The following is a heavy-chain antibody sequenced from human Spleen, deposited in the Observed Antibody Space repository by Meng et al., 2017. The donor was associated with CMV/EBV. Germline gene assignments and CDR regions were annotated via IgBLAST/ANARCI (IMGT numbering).Heavy chain of an antibody. CDR2: INHSGST. V-gene: IGHV4-34*01. D-gene: IGHD2-15*01. Sequence: YYWSWIRQPQGKGLEWFGEINHSGSTNYNPSLKSRVTISVDTSKNQFSLKLSSVTAADTAVYYCAREDLTGYCSGGSCYGSFYWYFDLWGRGTLVTVSS. CDR1: YY. CDR3: AREDLTGYCSGGSCYGSFYWYFDL. J-gene: IGHJ2*01.